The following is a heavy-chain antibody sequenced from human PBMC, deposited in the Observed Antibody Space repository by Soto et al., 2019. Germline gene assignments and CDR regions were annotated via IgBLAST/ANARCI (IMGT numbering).Heavy chain of an antibody. Sequence: EVQLVESGGGLVQRGGSLRLSCAASGFTFSSYSMNWVRQAPGRGLEWVSYISSSSGTIYYADSVKGRFTISRDNAKNSLYVQMNGLRDEDTAVYYCARDLTGSYRFDYWGQGTLVTVSS. D-gene: IGHD1-26*01. CDR2: ISSSSGTI. CDR3: ARDLTGSYRFDY. CDR1: GFTFSSYS. V-gene: IGHV3-48*02. J-gene: IGHJ4*02.